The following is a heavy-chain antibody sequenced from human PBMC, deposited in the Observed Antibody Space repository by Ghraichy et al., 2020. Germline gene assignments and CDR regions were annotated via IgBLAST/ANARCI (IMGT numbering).Heavy chain of an antibody. CDR1: GFSFSDSA. J-gene: IGHJ4*02. D-gene: IGHD2-2*01. CDR2: ISGNGGAP. CDR3: AKDFGCSSTSCYHLGYFDY. Sequence: GGSVRLSCAASGFSFSDSAMSWVRQAPGKGLEWVSAISGNGGAPYYADSVKGRFTISRDNSKNTLYLQMNSLRAEDTAVFYCAKDFGCSSTSCYHLGYFDYWGQGTLVTVSS. V-gene: IGHV3-23*01.